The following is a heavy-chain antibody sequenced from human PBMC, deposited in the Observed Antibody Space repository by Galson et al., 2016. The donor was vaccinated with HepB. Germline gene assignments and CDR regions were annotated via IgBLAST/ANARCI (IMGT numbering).Heavy chain of an antibody. CDR1: GGSISSSSYY. CDR2: IYYSGST. CDR3: ARHHLMVVGITPLANWFDP. Sequence: ETLSLTCTVSGGSISSSSYYWGWIRQPPGKGLEWIGSIYYSGSTYYNPSLKSRVTISVDTSKNQFSLKLSSVTAADTAVYYCARHHLMVVGITPLANWFDPWGQGTLVTVSS. J-gene: IGHJ5*02. V-gene: IGHV4-39*01. D-gene: IGHD3-22*01.